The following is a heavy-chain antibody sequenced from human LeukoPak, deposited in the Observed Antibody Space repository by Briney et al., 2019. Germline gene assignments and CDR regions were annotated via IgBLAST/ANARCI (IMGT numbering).Heavy chain of an antibody. CDR2: ISGSGGST. CDR1: GFTFSSYA. D-gene: IGHD2-2*01. CDR3: TARYCRSTSCYGEYFQR. V-gene: IGHV3-23*01. Sequence: EGSLRLSCAASGFTFSSYAMSWVRQAPGKGLEWVSAISGSGGSTYYADSVKGRFTISRDNSKNTLYLQMNSLRAEDTAVYYCTARYCRSTSCYGEYFQRWGQGTLVTVSS. J-gene: IGHJ1*01.